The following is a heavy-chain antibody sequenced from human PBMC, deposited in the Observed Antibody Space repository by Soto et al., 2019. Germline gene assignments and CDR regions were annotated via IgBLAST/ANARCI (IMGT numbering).Heavy chain of an antibody. D-gene: IGHD1-20*01. J-gene: IGHJ6*04. CDR1: GFTFSDYY. CDR3: AGSLTGTIDV. CDR2: ISSSSTTI. Sequence: GGSLRLSCAASGFTFSDYYMSWIRQAPGKGLEWISYISSSSTTIYHADSVKGRFTISRDNAKNSLYLQMNSLRAEDTAVYYCAGSLTGTIDVWGKGTTVTVSS. V-gene: IGHV3-11*01.